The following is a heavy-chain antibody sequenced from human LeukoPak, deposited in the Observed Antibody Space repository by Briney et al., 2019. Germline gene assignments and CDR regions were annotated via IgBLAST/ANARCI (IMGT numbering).Heavy chain of an antibody. CDR1: GYSISSGYY. D-gene: IGHD5-24*01. CDR2: IYHSGST. J-gene: IGHJ4*02. Sequence: SSETLSLTCAVSGYSISSGYYWGWIRRPPGKGLEWIGSIYHSGSTYYNPSLKSRVTISVDTSKNQFSLKLSSVTAADTAVYYCARDEVEMATIYWGQGTLVTVSS. V-gene: IGHV4-38-2*02. CDR3: ARDEVEMATIY.